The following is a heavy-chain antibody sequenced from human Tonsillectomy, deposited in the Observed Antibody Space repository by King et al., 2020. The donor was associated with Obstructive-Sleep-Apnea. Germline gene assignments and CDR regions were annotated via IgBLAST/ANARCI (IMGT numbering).Heavy chain of an antibody. Sequence: VQLVESGGGLVKPGGSLRLSCAASGFTFSSYSMNWVRQAPGKGLEWVSYISSSSSYIYYADSVKGRFTISRDNAKNSLCLQMNSLRAEDTAVYYCARDGVTRDPPPDYWGQGTLVTVSS. CDR2: ISSSSSYI. D-gene: IGHD2-21*02. J-gene: IGHJ4*02. CDR3: ARDGVTRDPPPDY. CDR1: GFTFSSYS. V-gene: IGHV3-21*01.